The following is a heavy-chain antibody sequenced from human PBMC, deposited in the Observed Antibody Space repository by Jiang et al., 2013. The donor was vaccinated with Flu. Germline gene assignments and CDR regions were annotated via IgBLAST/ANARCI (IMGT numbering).Heavy chain of an antibody. V-gene: IGHV3-48*02. CDR2: SGSHTI. J-gene: IGHJ3*02. CDR3: ARDGYIEYDSGFDI. D-gene: IGHD3-3*01. Sequence: SGSHTIYYADSVKGRFTISRDDAKNSLYLQLSSLRDDDTAIYYCARDGYIEYDSGFDIWGQGTMVTVSS.